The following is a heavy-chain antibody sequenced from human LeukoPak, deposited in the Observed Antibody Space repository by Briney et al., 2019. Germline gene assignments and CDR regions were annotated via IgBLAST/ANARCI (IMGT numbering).Heavy chain of an antibody. J-gene: IGHJ4*02. V-gene: IGHV4-34*01. CDR2: INHSGST. D-gene: IGHD4-11*01. Sequence: SETLSLTCAVYGGSFSGYYWSWIRQPPGKGLEWIGEINHSGSTNYNPSLKSRVTISVDTSKNQFSLKLSSVTAADTAVYYCASMTTPENYFDYWGQGTLVTVSS. CDR3: ASMTTPENYFDY. CDR1: GGSFSGYY.